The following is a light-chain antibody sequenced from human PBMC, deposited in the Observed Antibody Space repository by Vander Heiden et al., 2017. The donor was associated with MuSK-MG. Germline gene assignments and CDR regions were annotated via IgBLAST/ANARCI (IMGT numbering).Light chain of an antibody. CDR2: AAS. CDR3: QKDDSDPWT. Sequence: IQMTQSPSSLSASVGDRVNITCRATQGIKNSVAWYQQRPGKVPKLLIYAASTLPSGVPSRFSGTGSGTDFTLTISSLLPEDVATYYCQKDDSDPWTFGPGTKVDIE. J-gene: IGKJ1*01. CDR1: QGIKNS. V-gene: IGKV1-27*01.